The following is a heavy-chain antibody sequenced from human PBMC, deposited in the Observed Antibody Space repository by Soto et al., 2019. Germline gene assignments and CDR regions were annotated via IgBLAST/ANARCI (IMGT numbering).Heavy chain of an antibody. CDR3: ARSTWSGYYNWFDP. CDR2: IYYSGST. J-gene: IGHJ5*02. CDR1: GGSISSYY. V-gene: IGHV4-59*01. Sequence: SETLSLTCTVSGGSISSYYWSWIRQPPGKGLEWIGYIYYSGSTNYNPSLKSRVTISVDTSKNQFSLKLSSVTAADTAVYYCARSTWSGYYNWFDPWGQGTLVTVSS. D-gene: IGHD5-12*01.